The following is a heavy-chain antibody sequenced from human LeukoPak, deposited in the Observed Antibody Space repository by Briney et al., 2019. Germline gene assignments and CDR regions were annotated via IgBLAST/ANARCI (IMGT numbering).Heavy chain of an antibody. V-gene: IGHV1-18*01. CDR3: ARVLVAATRVYAFDI. Sequence: ASVKVSCKASGYTFTSYGISWVRQAPGQGLEWMGWISPYNGNTNYAQKLQGRVTMTADTSTSTAYMELRSLRSDDTAVYYCARVLVAATRVYAFDIWGQGTMVTVSS. CDR2: ISPYNGNT. D-gene: IGHD2-15*01. CDR1: GYTFTSYG. J-gene: IGHJ3*02.